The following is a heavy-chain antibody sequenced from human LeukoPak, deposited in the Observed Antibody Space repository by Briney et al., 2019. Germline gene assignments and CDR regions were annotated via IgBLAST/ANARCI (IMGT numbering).Heavy chain of an antibody. CDR3: ARDPTIVGATGLRFDY. CDR1: GSTFSSYS. Sequence: GGSLSLSCAASGSTFSSYSMNWVRQAPGKGLEWVSSISSSSSYIYYADSVKGRFTISRDNAKNSLYLQMNSLRAEDTAVYYCARDPTIVGATGLRFDYWGQGTLVTVSS. J-gene: IGHJ4*02. CDR2: ISSSSSYI. D-gene: IGHD1-26*01. V-gene: IGHV3-21*01.